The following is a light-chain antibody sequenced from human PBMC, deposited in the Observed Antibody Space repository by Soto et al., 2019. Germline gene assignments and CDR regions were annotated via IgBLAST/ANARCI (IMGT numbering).Light chain of an antibody. V-gene: IGKV1-39*01. CDR2: AAS. Sequence: DIQMTQSPSSLSASVGDRVTITCRASQSISSYLNWYQQKPGKAPKLLIYAASSFQSGVPSRFSGSGPGTDFPLTISSLQPEDFATYYCQQSYSTLTFGPGTKVDIK. J-gene: IGKJ3*01. CDR3: QQSYSTLT. CDR1: QSISSY.